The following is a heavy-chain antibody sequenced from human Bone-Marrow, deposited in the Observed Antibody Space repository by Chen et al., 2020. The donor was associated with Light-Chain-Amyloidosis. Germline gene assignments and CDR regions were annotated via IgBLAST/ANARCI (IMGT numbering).Heavy chain of an antibody. CDR2: INPNSGGT. J-gene: IGHJ5*02. Sequence: QVQLVQSGADVQKPGASVKVSCKASGYTFTDYYVHWVRQAPGQGLEWMGWINPNSGGTNYEQKFQDRVTMTRDTSISTAYMELSRLRSDDTALYYCAREKYSSSSRRWFDPWGQGTLVTVSS. V-gene: IGHV1-2*02. CDR3: AREKYSSSSRRWFDP. CDR1: GYTFTDYY. D-gene: IGHD6-6*01.